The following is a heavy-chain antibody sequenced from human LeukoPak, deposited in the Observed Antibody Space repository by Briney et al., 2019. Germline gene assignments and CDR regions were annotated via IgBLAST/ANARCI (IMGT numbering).Heavy chain of an antibody. D-gene: IGHD7-27*01. Sequence: ASVEVSCKASGYTFTSYGISWVRQAPGQGFEWMGWISPYNGNTNYAQKLQGRVTMTTDTSTSTAYMELRSLRSDDTAVYYCARERELGNWFDPWGQGTLVTVSS. V-gene: IGHV1-18*01. CDR1: GYTFTSYG. CDR3: ARERELGNWFDP. CDR2: ISPYNGNT. J-gene: IGHJ5*02.